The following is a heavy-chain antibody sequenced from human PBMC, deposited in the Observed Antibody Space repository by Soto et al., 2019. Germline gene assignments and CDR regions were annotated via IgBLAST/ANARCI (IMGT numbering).Heavy chain of an antibody. D-gene: IGHD3-9*01. CDR3: ARLEGLATISYYFDY. Sequence: SGTLSLTCTVSGGSISSSSYYWGWVRPPPGKGLEWIGSIYYSGSTYYNPSLKSRVTISVDKSKNQFSLRLSSVTAADTAVYYCARLEGLATISYYFDYWGQGTLVTVSS. V-gene: IGHV4-39*01. CDR1: GGSISSSSYY. J-gene: IGHJ4*02. CDR2: IYYSGST.